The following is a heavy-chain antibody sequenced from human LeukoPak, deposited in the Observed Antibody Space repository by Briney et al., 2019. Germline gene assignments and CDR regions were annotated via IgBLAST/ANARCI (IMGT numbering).Heavy chain of an antibody. CDR3: ARAVAGPMNNGD. CDR2: IYYSGST. CDR1: GGSISSYY. Sequence: SETLSLTCTVSGGSISSYYWSWIRQPPGKGLEWIGYIYYSGSTNYNPSLKSRVTISVDTSKNQFSLKLSSVTAADTAVYYCARAVAGPMNNGDWDQGTLVTVSS. J-gene: IGHJ4*02. D-gene: IGHD6-19*01. V-gene: IGHV4-59*01.